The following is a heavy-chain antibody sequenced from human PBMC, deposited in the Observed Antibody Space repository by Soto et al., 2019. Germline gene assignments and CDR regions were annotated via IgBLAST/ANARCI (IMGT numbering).Heavy chain of an antibody. CDR3: ARERVTGYYNVIGY. CDR1: GSTFSIYS. Sequence: GGSLRLSCAASGSTFSIYSMHWVRQAPGKGLEWVAVLSYDVRNKFYADSVKGRFTISRDNSKNTLYLQMDSLRAEDTAVYYCARERVTGYYNVIGYWGQGTLVTVSS. J-gene: IGHJ4*02. CDR2: LSYDVRNK. V-gene: IGHV3-30*04. D-gene: IGHD3-9*01.